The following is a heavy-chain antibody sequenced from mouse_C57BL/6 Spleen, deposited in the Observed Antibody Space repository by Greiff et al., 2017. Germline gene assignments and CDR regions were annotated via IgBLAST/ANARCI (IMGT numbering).Heavy chain of an antibody. D-gene: IGHD1-1*02. CDR2: IRNKANGYTT. J-gene: IGHJ4*01. Sequence: EVKLMESGGGLVQPGGSLSLSCAASGFTFTDYYMSWVRQPPGKALEWLGFIRNKANGYTTEYSASVKGRFTISRDNSQSILYLQMNALRAEDSATYYCARSLPLLSYAMDYWGQGTSVTVSS. CDR3: ARSLPLLSYAMDY. CDR1: GFTFTDYY. V-gene: IGHV7-3*01.